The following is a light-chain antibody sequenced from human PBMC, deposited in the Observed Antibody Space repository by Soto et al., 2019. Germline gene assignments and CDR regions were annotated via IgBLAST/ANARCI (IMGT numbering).Light chain of an antibody. CDR1: QGIRSS. J-gene: IGKJ4*01. Sequence: VIWMTQSPSLLSASTGDRVTISCRMSQGIRSSLAWYQQKPGKAPELLIYAASTLQSGVPSRFSGSGSGTDFTLTISCLQSEDFATYYCQQYYSFPLTFGGGTKVEIK. CDR2: AAS. V-gene: IGKV1D-8*01. CDR3: QQYYSFPLT.